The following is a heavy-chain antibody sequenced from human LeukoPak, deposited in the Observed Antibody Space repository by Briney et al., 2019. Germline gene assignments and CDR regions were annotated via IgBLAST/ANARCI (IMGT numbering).Heavy chain of an antibody. J-gene: IGHJ4*02. CDR3: ASLAVAGLSEGY. D-gene: IGHD6-19*01. CDR2: IYYSGST. V-gene: IGHV4-39*01. Sequence: SETLSLTCTVSGGSISSDSYYWAWIRQPPGKGLEWIASIYYSGSTYYNPSLKSRVTISVDPSRNQFSLKLSSVTAADTAVYYCASLAVAGLSEGYWGQGTLVIVSS. CDR1: GGSISSDSYY.